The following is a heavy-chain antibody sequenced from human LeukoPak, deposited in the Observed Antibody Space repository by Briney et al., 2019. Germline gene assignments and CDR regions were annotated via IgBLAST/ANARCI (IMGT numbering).Heavy chain of an antibody. V-gene: IGHV1-24*01. CDR3: ATLWLSSFAQVGGS. Sequence: ASVKVSCKVSGYTLTELSMHWVRQAPGKGLEWMGGFDPEDGETIYAQKFQGRVTMTEDTSTDTAYMELSSLRSEDTAVYYRATLWLSSFAQVGGSWGQGTLVTVSS. CDR2: FDPEDGET. CDR1: GYTLTELS. D-gene: IGHD2-2*01. J-gene: IGHJ4*02.